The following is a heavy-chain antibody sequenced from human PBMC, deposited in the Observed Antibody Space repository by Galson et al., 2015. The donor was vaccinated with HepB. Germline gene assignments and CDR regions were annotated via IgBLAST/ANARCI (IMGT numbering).Heavy chain of an antibody. V-gene: IGHV4-39*01. CDR3: ARRGNGFDP. Sequence: SETLSLTCTVSGGSISTTSYYWGWIRQPPGKGLEWIGNIYYRGSTYYNPSLKSRVTISVDTSKNQFSLKVSSVTAADTAVYYCARRGNGFDPWGQGSLVTVSS. CDR1: GGSISTTSYY. CDR2: IYYRGST. J-gene: IGHJ5*02.